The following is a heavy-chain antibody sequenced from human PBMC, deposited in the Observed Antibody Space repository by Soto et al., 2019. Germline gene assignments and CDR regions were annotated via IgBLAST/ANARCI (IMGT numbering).Heavy chain of an antibody. CDR1: GYTFTSYG. J-gene: IGHJ4*02. CDR3: AMNGPRFSNDDYGDYEDY. Sequence: QVQLVQSGAEVKKPGASVKVSCKASGYTFTSYGISWVRQAPGQGLEWMGWISAYNGNTNYAQKLQGRVPMTTDTSASTGYMELRSLRSDDTAVYYCAMNGPRFSNDDYGDYEDYWGQGTLVTVSS. D-gene: IGHD4-17*01. CDR2: ISAYNGNT. V-gene: IGHV1-18*04.